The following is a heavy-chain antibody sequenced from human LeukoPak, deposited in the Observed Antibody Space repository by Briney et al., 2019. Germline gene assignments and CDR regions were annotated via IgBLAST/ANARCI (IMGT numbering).Heavy chain of an antibody. J-gene: IGHJ3*02. CDR2: NYSSGST. D-gene: IGHD5-12*01. V-gene: IGHV4-59*01. CDR3: ARGNSGYDYAFDI. Sequence: SETLSLTCTVSGGSISSYHWSWIRQPPGKGLQWIGFNYSSGSTNYNPSLKSRVTISLDTSKSQFSLRVSTVTSADTAVYYCARGNSGYDYAFDIWGQGTMVTVSS. CDR1: GGSISSYH.